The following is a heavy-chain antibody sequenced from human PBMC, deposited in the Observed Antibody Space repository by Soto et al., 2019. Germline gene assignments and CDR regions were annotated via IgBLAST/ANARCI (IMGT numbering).Heavy chain of an antibody. CDR3: ARVLPYYYDSSGYLDY. D-gene: IGHD3-22*01. Sequence: ASVKVSCKASGYTFTSYGISWVRQAPGQGLEWVGWISAYNGNTNYAQKLQGRVTMTTDTSTSTAYMELRSLRSDDTAVYYCARVLPYYYDSSGYLDYWGQGTLVTVSS. CDR2: ISAYNGNT. J-gene: IGHJ4*02. V-gene: IGHV1-18*04. CDR1: GYTFTSYG.